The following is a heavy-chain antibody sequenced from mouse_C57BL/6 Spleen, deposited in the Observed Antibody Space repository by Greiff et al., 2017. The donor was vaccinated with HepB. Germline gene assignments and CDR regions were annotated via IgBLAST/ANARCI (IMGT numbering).Heavy chain of an antibody. Sequence: EVKLQESGEGLVKPGGSLKLSCAASGFTFSSYAMSWVRQTPEKRLEWVAYISSGGDYIYYADTVKGRFTISRDNARNTLYLQMSSLKSEDTAMYYCTRDDYDGRFAYWGQGTLVTVSA. D-gene: IGHD2-4*01. CDR2: ISSGGDYI. CDR3: TRDDYDGRFAY. J-gene: IGHJ3*01. CDR1: GFTFSSYA. V-gene: IGHV5-9-1*02.